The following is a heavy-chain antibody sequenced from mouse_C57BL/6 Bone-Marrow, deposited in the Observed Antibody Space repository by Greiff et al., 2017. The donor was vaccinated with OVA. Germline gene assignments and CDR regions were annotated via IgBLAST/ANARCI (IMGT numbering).Heavy chain of an antibody. D-gene: IGHD1-1*01. CDR1: GYTFTSYW. Sequence: QVQLQQPGAELVKPGASVKLSCKASGYTFTSYWMHWVKQRPGQGLEWIGMIHPNSGSTNYNEKFKSKATLTVDKSSSTAYMQLSSLTSEDSAVYYCARFTTVVAYGYFDVWGTGTTVTVSS. CDR2: IHPNSGST. V-gene: IGHV1-64*01. CDR3: ARFTTVVAYGYFDV. J-gene: IGHJ1*03.